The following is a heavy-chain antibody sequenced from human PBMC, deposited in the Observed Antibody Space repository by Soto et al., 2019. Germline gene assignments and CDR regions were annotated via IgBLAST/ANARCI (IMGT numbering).Heavy chain of an antibody. Sequence: GESLKISCKGSGYSFTSFWISWVRQMPGKGLEWMGSIYPGDSYTSYSPSFQGQVTISADKSISTAYLQWSSLKASDTAMYYCARFRGSYGMDVWGQGTTVTVSS. J-gene: IGHJ6*02. CDR2: IYPGDSYT. CDR1: GYSFTSFW. D-gene: IGHD3-10*01. V-gene: IGHV5-51*01. CDR3: ARFRGSYGMDV.